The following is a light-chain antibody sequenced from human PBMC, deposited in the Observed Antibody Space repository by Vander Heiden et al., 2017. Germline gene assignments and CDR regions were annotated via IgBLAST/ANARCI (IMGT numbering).Light chain of an antibody. CDR1: TPNVGNNG. CDR2: NDD. Sequence: SVLTQPPSVSAAPKPSVTISCSASTPNVGNNGVNWYQHPPGKAPKLLIYNDDMLTAGVSDRFSGSRSGASASLAISGLQAEDEGDYYCASWDDSLNAVVFGGGTKLAVL. J-gene: IGLJ2*01. V-gene: IGLV1-36*01. CDR3: ASWDDSLNAVV.